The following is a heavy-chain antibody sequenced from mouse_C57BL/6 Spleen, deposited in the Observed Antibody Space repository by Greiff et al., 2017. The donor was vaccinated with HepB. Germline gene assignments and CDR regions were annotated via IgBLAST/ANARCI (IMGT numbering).Heavy chain of an antibody. Sequence: QVQLQQSGAELVKPGASVKISCKASGYAFSSYWMNWVKQRPGKGLEWIGQIYPGDGDTNYNGKFKGKATLTADKSSSTAYMQLSSLTSEDSAVYFCARSGGNYWYFDVWGTGTTVTVSS. J-gene: IGHJ1*03. CDR2: IYPGDGDT. D-gene: IGHD2-1*01. V-gene: IGHV1-80*01. CDR1: GYAFSSYW. CDR3: ARSGGNYWYFDV.